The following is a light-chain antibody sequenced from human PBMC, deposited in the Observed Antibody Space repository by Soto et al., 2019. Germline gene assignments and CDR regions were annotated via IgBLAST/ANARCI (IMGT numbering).Light chain of an antibody. J-gene: IGKJ3*01. Sequence: EVVLTQSPATLSLSPGERATLSCRANQSVSANYLAWYQQKPGQAPRLLIYGASSRATGIPDRFSGSGSGTDFTLTVSRLEPEDFAVCYCHQYGSSPFTFGPGTKVDIK. V-gene: IGKV3-20*01. CDR2: GAS. CDR1: QSVSANY. CDR3: HQYGSSPFT.